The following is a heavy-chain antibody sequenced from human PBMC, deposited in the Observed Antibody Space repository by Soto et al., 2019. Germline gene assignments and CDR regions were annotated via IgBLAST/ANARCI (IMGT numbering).Heavy chain of an antibody. D-gene: IGHD3-10*01. V-gene: IGHV1-69*13. Sequence: GASVKVSCKASGGTFSSYSISWVLQAPGQGLEWMGGIIPIFGTTNYAQKFQGRVTITADESTSTAYMELSSLRSEDTAVYYCARDMVPNNAFDIWGQGTMVTVSS. CDR1: GGTFSSYS. CDR2: IIPIFGTT. CDR3: ARDMVPNNAFDI. J-gene: IGHJ3*02.